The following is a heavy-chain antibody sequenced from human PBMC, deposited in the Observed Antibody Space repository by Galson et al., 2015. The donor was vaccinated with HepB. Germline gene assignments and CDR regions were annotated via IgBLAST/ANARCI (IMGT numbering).Heavy chain of an antibody. CDR3: AKDPYSYSALAGTMAGFDY. J-gene: IGHJ4*02. D-gene: IGHD6-19*01. V-gene: IGHV3-30*18. CDR2: ISYDGSNK. Sequence: SLRFSCAASGFTFSNYGMHWVRQAPGKGLEWVAVISYDGSNKYYADSVKGRFTISRDNSKNTLYLQMNSLRAEDTALYYCAKDPYSYSALAGTMAGFDYWGQGTLVTVSS. CDR1: GFTFSNYG.